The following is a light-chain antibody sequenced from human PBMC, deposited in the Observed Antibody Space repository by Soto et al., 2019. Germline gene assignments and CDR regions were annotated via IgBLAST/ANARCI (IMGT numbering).Light chain of an antibody. Sequence: EIVLTQSPATLSVSPGERATLSCRASQSVSSYFAWYQQKPGQAPRLLIYDAFNRATGIPVRFSGSGSGTDFTLTISSLEPEDFAVYYCQQRSNWPLTFGPGTKVDIK. CDR3: QQRSNWPLT. V-gene: IGKV3-11*01. J-gene: IGKJ3*01. CDR2: DAF. CDR1: QSVSSY.